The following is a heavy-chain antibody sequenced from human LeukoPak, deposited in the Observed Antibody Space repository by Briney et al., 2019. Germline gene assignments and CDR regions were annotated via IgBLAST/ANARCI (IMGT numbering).Heavy chain of an antibody. Sequence: ASVKVSCKVSGYTLTDLSIHWVRQPPGKGLQWMGGFHSENGETISAQKFQGRITVTEDTSTDTAYMELSGLTSDDTAVFYCAAMGPDTGIVETTVFDYWGQGTLVTVSS. V-gene: IGHV1-24*01. CDR1: GYTLTDLS. D-gene: IGHD4-11*01. CDR2: FHSENGET. J-gene: IGHJ4*02. CDR3: AAMGPDTGIVETTVFDY.